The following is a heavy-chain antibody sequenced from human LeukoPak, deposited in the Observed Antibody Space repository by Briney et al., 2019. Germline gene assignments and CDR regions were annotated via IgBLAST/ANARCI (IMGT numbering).Heavy chain of an antibody. CDR2: IYYSGST. J-gene: IGHJ4*02. Sequence: PSETLSLTCTVSGGSISSGDYYWSWIRQPPGKGLEWIGYIYYSGSTYYNPSLKSRVTISVDTSKNRFSLKLSSVTAADTAVYYCASTHPIAPYDYVWGSHDYWGQGTLVTVSS. CDR1: GGSISSGDYY. V-gene: IGHV4-30-4*01. CDR3: ASTHPIAPYDYVWGSHDY. D-gene: IGHD3-16*01.